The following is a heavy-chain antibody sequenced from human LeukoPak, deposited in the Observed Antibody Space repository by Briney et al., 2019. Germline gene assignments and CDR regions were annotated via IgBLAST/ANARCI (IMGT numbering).Heavy chain of an antibody. CDR1: GFTFSSYA. CDR3: AKDRGGWSLDY. V-gene: IGHV3-23*01. CDR2: ISSTGVGT. D-gene: IGHD6-19*01. J-gene: IGHJ4*02. Sequence: PGGSLRLSCAASGFTFSSYAMSWVRQAPGKGLEWVSAISSTGVGTFYVDSVKGRFTISRDNSKDTLYLQMNSLRAEDTAIYYCAKDRGGWSLDYWGQGTLVTVSS.